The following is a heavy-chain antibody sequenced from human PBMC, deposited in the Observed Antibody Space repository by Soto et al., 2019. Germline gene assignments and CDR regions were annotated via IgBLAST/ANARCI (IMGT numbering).Heavy chain of an antibody. CDR1: GFTFSSYA. CDR2: ISGSGGST. V-gene: IGHV3-23*01. CDR3: AKDQRGIVVVPAALDY. D-gene: IGHD2-2*01. Sequence: GGSLRLSCAASGFTFSSYAMSWVRQAPGKGLEWVSAISGSGGSTYYADSVKGRFTISRDNSKNTLYLQMNSLRAEDTAVYYCAKDQRGIVVVPAALDYWGQGTLVTVSS. J-gene: IGHJ4*02.